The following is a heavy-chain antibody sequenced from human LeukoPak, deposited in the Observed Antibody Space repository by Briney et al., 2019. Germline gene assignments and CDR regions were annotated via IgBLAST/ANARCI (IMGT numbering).Heavy chain of an antibody. CDR3: ARAGLETYYGKSYFDY. Sequence: SETLSLTCTVSGGAISGYYWSWIRQPPGKGLEWIGYIFYSGTTNYNPSLKSRVTISVDTSKKRFSLKLSSVTAADTAVYYCARAGLETYYGKSYFDYWGQGTLVTVSS. CDR2: IFYSGTT. D-gene: IGHD3-10*01. CDR1: GGAISGYY. J-gene: IGHJ4*02. V-gene: IGHV4-59*08.